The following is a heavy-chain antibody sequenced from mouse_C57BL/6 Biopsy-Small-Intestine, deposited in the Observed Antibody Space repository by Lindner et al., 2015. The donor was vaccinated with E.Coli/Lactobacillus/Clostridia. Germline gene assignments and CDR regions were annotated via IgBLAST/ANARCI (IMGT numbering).Heavy chain of an antibody. Sequence: EVQLQESGPGLVKPSQSLSFTCTVTGYSITSDYAWNWIRQFPGNKLEWMGYISSSGSTSYNPSLKSRISITRDTSKNQFFLQLNSVTTEDTATYYCAYSYGAYWGQGTLVTVSA. D-gene: IGHD2-12*01. V-gene: IGHV3-2*02. J-gene: IGHJ3*01. CDR1: GYSITSDYA. CDR2: ISSSGST. CDR3: AYSYGAY.